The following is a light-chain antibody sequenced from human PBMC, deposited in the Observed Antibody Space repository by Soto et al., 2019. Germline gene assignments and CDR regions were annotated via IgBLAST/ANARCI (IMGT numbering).Light chain of an antibody. J-gene: IGKJ1*01. CDR2: GAS. CDR3: QHYDSYSEA. Sequence: EIVLTQSPGTLSLSPWERATLSSRASQSVSSTYLAWYQQKPGQAPRLLVYGASSRATGTPDRFSGSGSGTDFTLTISRLEPEDFAVYYCQHYDSYSEAFGQGTKVDIK. V-gene: IGKV3-20*01. CDR1: QSVSSTY.